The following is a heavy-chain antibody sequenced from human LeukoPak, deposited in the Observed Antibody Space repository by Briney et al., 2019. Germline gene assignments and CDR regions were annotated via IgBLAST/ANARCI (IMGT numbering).Heavy chain of an antibody. V-gene: IGHV1-2*02. CDR2: INPNSGGT. J-gene: IGHJ4*02. D-gene: IGHD3-22*01. CDR3: ARIRRDSGGYFVYYFDY. CDR1: GYTFTGYY. Sequence: ASVKVSCKASGYTFTGYYMHWVRQAPGQGLEWMGWINPNSGGTNYAQKFQGRVTMTRDTSISTAYMELSRLRSDDTAVYYCARIRRDSGGYFVYYFDYWGQGTLVTVSS.